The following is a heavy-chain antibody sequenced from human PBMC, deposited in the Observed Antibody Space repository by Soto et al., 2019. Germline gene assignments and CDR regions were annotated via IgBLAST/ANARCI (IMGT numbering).Heavy chain of an antibody. V-gene: IGHV3-74*01. CDR3: ARDGDRGGDFDY. J-gene: IGHJ4*02. CDR1: GFTFSSYW. CDR2: INRDGSST. D-gene: IGHD2-15*01. Sequence: EVQLVESGGGLVQPGGSLRLPCATSGFTFSSYWMHWVRQAPGKGLVWVSCINRDGSSTSYADSVKGRFTVSRDNAKNTLYLQMNSLRAEDTAVYFWARDGDRGGDFDYWGQGTLVTVSS.